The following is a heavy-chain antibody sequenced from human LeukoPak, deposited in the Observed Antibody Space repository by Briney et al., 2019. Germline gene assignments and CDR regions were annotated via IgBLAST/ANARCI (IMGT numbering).Heavy chain of an antibody. CDR2: IYTSGSS. V-gene: IGHV4-4*07. D-gene: IGHD2-2*01. CDR1: AGSMTSYY. CDR3: ARSLVVQGYYYYYYMDV. J-gene: IGHJ6*03. Sequence: PSETLSLTCTVSAGSMTSYYWNWIRQPAGKGLEWIGRIYTSGSSDYRSSLKSRVSMSVDTSKNQFSLKLRSVTAADTATYCCARSLVVQGYYYYYYMDVWGKGTTVTVS.